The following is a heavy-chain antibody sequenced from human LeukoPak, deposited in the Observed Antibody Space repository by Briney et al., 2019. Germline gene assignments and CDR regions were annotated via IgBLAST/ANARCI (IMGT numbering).Heavy chain of an antibody. CDR1: GFTVSSNY. D-gene: IGHD4-4*01. V-gene: IGHV3-21*01. CDR2: ISTGDTYI. J-gene: IGHJ4*02. CDR3: ARDSQDGDYSNYYFDY. Sequence: GGSLRLSCAASGFTVSSNYMSWVRQAPGKGLEWVSSISTGDTYIYYADSVKGRFTISRDNAKNSLYLQMNSLRAEDTAVYYCARDSQDGDYSNYYFDYWGQGTLVTVSS.